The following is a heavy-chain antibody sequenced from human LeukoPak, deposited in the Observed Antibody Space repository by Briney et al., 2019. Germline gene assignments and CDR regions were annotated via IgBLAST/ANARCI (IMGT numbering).Heavy chain of an antibody. J-gene: IGHJ4*02. D-gene: IGHD3-16*02. V-gene: IGHV3-33*01. CDR1: GFTFSNHG. CDR2: IWYDGTKK. Sequence: GRSRRLSCAASGFTFSNHGMHWVRQAPGKGLEWVALIWYDGTKKYYADSVKGRLTISRDNSKNTLYLEMNSLRAEDTAVYYCARDRAVRYFDYWGQGTLVTVSS. CDR3: ARDRAVRYFDY.